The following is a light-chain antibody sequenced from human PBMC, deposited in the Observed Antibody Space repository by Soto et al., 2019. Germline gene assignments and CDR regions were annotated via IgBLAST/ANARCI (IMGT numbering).Light chain of an antibody. CDR3: QQYNNWPPWT. J-gene: IGKJ1*01. Sequence: VVMTQCPATLSVSPGERATLSWGASQSVTTNMAWYQQKPGQAPRLLIYGASTRATGIPARFSGSGSGTDFTLTISSLQSEDFAVYYCQQYNNWPPWTFGQGTKVDIK. V-gene: IGKV3-15*01. CDR2: GAS. CDR1: QSVTTN.